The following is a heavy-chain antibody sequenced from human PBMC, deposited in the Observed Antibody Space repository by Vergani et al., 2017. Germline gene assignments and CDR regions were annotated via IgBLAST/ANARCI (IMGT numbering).Heavy chain of an antibody. V-gene: IGHV1-69-2*01. D-gene: IGHD3-9*01. CDR2: VDPEDGET. CDR3: ARGDYGILTGYRY. Sequence: EVQLVQSGAEVKKPGATMKISCKVSGYTFTDHYMHWVKQAPGKGLEWMGLVDPEDGETIYAEKFKGRVTMTRDTSTSTVYMELSSPRSEDTAIYYCARGDYGILTGYRYWGQGTLVTVSA. CDR1: GYTFTDHY. J-gene: IGHJ4*02.